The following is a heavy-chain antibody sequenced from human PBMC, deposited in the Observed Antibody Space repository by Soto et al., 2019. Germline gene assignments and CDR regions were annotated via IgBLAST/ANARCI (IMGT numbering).Heavy chain of an antibody. J-gene: IGHJ6*02. CDR1: GGSISSYY. CDR2: IYYSGST. Sequence: SSETLSLTCTVSGGSISSYYWSWIRQPPGKGLEWIGYIYYSGSTNYNPSLKSRVTISVDTSKNQFSLKLSSVTAADTAVYYCARGYYDILTGYYKDYYYYGMDVWGQGTTVTVSS. V-gene: IGHV4-59*01. CDR3: ARGYYDILTGYYKDYYYYGMDV. D-gene: IGHD3-9*01.